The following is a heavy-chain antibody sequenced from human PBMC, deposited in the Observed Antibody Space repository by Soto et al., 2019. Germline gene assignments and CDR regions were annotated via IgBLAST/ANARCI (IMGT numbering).Heavy chain of an antibody. V-gene: IGHV3-30*18. CDR3: AKDGIRFLEWLLYDDYYYMDV. CDR2: ISYDGSNK. CDR1: GFTFSSYG. Sequence: GGSLRLSCAASGFTFSSYGMHWVRQAPGKGLEWVAVISYDGSNKYYADSVKGRFTISRDNSKNTLYLQMNSLRAEDTAVYYCAKDGIRFLEWLLYDDYYYMDVWGKGTTVTVSS. D-gene: IGHD3-3*01. J-gene: IGHJ6*03.